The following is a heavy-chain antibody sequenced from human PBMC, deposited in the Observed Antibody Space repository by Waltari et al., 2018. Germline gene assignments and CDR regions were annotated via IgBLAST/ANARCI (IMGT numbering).Heavy chain of an antibody. Sequence: LLVESGGGLIKPGGFLTLSFAASGFPFSNARMSWVRQAPGKGLEGVGQIKSKTHGGTIDYAAPVTGRVTISRDDSKNTLYLQMNSLKTEDTAVYYCTGTAWLIAGLDVWGQGTTVTVSS. V-gene: IGHV3-15*01. CDR2: IKSKTHGGTI. CDR1: GFPFSNAR. J-gene: IGHJ6*02. CDR3: TGTAWLIAGLDV. D-gene: IGHD6-19*01.